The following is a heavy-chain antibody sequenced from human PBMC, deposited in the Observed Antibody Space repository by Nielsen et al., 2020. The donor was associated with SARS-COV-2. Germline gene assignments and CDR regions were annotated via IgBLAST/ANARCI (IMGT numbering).Heavy chain of an antibody. CDR3: ARDRRDGYNSYYFDY. CDR2: INPSGGST. D-gene: IGHD5-24*01. CDR1: GYTFTSYY. J-gene: IGHJ4*02. Sequence: ASVKVSCKASGYTFTSYYIHWVRQAPGQGLEWMGIINPSGGSTSYAQKFQGRVTMTRDTSTSTVYMELSSLRSDDTAVYYCARDRRDGYNSYYFDYWGQGTLVTVSS. V-gene: IGHV1-46*01.